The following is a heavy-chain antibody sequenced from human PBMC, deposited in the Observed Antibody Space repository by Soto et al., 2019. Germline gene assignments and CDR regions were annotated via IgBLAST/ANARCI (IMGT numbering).Heavy chain of an antibody. Sequence: EVHLVESGGGLVQPGGSLRLSCAASGFTFTDHYMDWVRQAPGKGLEWIGRIRIKPRGYTTEYAASVTGRFTISRDDTQKSVYLQMNSLKTEDTAMYFCVSGTDQNTHFYMDVWGNGIMVTVSS. D-gene: IGHD1-1*01. J-gene: IGHJ6*03. V-gene: IGHV3-72*01. CDR2: IRIKPRGYTT. CDR3: VSGTDQNTHFYMDV. CDR1: GFTFTDHY.